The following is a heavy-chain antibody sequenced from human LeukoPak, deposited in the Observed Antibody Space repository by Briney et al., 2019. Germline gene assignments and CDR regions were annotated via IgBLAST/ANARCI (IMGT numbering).Heavy chain of an antibody. D-gene: IGHD6-19*01. Sequence: PSETLSLTCTVSGGSISSYYWSWIRQPPVKGLEWIGYIYYSGSTNYNPSLKSRVTISVDTSKNQFSLKLSSVTAADTAVYYCARDKAVAGLGPWGQGTLVTVSS. V-gene: IGHV4-59*01. CDR1: GGSISSYY. J-gene: IGHJ5*02. CDR3: ARDKAVAGLGP. CDR2: IYYSGST.